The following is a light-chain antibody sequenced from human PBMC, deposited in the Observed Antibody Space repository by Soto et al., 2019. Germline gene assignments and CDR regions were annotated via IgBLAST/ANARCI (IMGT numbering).Light chain of an antibody. J-gene: IGLJ2*01. CDR2: EVS. CDR3: SSYAGSNNLVV. V-gene: IGLV2-8*01. CDR1: SSDVGGYNY. Sequence: QSALTQPPSASGSPGQSVTISCTGTSSDVGGYNYVSWYQQHPGKAPKLMIYEVSKRPSGVPDRFSGSKSGNTASLTVSGLQAEDWAYYYCSSYAGSNNLVVFGGGTKVTVL.